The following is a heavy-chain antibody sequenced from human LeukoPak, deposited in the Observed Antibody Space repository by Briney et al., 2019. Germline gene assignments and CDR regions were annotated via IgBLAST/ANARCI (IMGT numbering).Heavy chain of an antibody. V-gene: IGHV3-7*01. J-gene: IGHJ4*02. CDR3: ARIRRGWSQNWDY. Sequence: PGGSLRLSCAASGFTCSSYWMSWVRQAPGKGLEWVANIKQDGSEKYYVGSVKGRFTISRDNAKNSVYLQMNSLRAEDTAVYYCARIRRGWSQNWDYWGQGTLVTVSS. CDR1: GFTCSSYW. CDR2: IKQDGSEK. D-gene: IGHD6-19*01.